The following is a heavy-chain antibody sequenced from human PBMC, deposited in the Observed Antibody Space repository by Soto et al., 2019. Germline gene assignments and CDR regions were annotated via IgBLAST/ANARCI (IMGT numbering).Heavy chain of an antibody. CDR2: IYPGDSDT. J-gene: IGHJ6*02. Sequence: PGESLKISCKGSGYSFTSYWIGWVRQMPGKGLEWMGIIYPGDSDTRYSPSFQGQVTISADKSISTAYLQWSSLKASDTAMYYCATHYCSRSRRSPLYYYYYGMDVWGQGTTVTVSS. V-gene: IGHV5-51*01. CDR3: ATHYCSRSRRSPLYYYYYGMDV. D-gene: IGHD2-2*01. CDR1: GYSFTSYW.